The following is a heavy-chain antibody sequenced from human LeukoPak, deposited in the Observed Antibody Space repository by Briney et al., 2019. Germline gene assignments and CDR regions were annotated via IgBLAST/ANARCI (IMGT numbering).Heavy chain of an antibody. D-gene: IGHD4-17*01. CDR1: GFTFSSYS. J-gene: IGHJ4*02. V-gene: IGHV3-21*01. CDR2: ISSSSSYI. CDR3: ARDLLNGDYFSDY. Sequence: PGGSLRLSCAASGFTFSSYSMNWVRQAPGKGLEWVSSISSSSSYIYYADSVKGRFTISRDNAKNSLYLQMNSLRAEDTAVYYCARDLLNGDYFSDYWGQGTLVTVSS.